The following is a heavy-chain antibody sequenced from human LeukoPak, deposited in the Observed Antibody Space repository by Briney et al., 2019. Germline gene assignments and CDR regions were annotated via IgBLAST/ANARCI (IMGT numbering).Heavy chain of an antibody. D-gene: IGHD5-12*01. V-gene: IGHV6-1*01. CDR3: ATSIGLEATLLALLNDAFDI. CDR1: GDSVSSNSAA. J-gene: IGHJ3*02. CDR2: TYYRSKWYN. Sequence: SQTLSLTCAISGDSVSSNSAAWNWIRQSPSRGLEWLGRTYYRSKWYNDYAVSVKSRITINPDTSKNQFSLQLNSVTPEDTAVYYCATSIGLEATLLALLNDAFDIWGQGTMVTVSS.